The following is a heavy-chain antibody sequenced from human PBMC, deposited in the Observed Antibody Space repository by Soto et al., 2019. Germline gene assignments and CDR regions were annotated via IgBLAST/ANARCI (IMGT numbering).Heavy chain of an antibody. CDR3: ARAPYYYYMDV. Sequence: SETLSLTCTVSGGSISSYYWSWIRQPPGKGLEWIGYIYYSGSTNYNPSLKSRVTISVDTSKNQFSLKLSSVTAAETAVYYCARAPYYYYMDVWGKGTTVTVS. J-gene: IGHJ6*03. V-gene: IGHV4-59*01. CDR1: GGSISSYY. CDR2: IYYSGST.